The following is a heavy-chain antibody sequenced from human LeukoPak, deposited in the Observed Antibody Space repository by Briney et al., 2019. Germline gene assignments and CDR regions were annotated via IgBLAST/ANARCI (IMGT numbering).Heavy chain of an antibody. CDR1: GFTFSSYA. CDR2: ISSNGGST. V-gene: IGHV3-64*01. D-gene: IGHD3-22*01. Sequence: GGPLRLSCAASGFTFSSYAMHWVRQAPGKGLEYVSAISSNGGSTYYANSVKGRFTISRDNSKNTLYLQMGSLRAEDMAVYYCAREGTPPGAYYYDSSGYYDYWGQGTLVTVSS. CDR3: AREGTPPGAYYYDSSGYYDY. J-gene: IGHJ4*02.